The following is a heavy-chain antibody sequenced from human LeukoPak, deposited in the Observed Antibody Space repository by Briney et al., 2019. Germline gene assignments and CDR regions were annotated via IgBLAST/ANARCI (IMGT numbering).Heavy chain of an antibody. CDR1: GGTFSSYA. V-gene: IGHV1-69*01. CDR3: ASGWDTVTTFGVY. Sequence: SVKVSCKASGGTFSSYAIRWVRQAPGQGLEWMGGIIPIFGTANYAQKFQGRVTITGDESTSTAYMELSSLRSEDTAVYYCASGWDTVTTFGVYWGQGTLVTVYS. D-gene: IGHD4-17*01. CDR2: IIPIFGTA. J-gene: IGHJ4*02.